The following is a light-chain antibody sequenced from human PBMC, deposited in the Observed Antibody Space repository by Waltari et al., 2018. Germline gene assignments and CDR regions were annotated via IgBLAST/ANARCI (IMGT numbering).Light chain of an antibody. V-gene: IGLV2-8*01. CDR3: SSYAGSNIFI. CDR2: DVN. Sequence: QTALTQPPSVSGSPGQPVTISCTGTNNDIGDYKYVSWYQQYPGTAPKLLIYDVNKRPSGVSERFSCSKSGNTASLIISGLQAADEADYYCSSYAGSNIFIFGGGTRVPVL. CDR1: NNDIGDYKY. J-gene: IGLJ1*01.